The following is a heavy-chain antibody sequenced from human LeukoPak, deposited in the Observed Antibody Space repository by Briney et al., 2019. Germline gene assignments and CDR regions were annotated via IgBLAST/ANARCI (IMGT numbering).Heavy chain of an antibody. Sequence: PGGSLRLSCAASGFTFSSYAMSWVRQAPGKGLEWVSSISSSSSYIYYADSVKGRFTISRDNAKNSLYLQMNSLRAEDTAVYYCARAGPPSWAWLLWGQGTLVTVSS. CDR2: ISSSSSYI. CDR1: GFTFSSYA. J-gene: IGHJ4*02. V-gene: IGHV3-21*01. CDR3: ARAGPPSWAWLL. D-gene: IGHD6-19*01.